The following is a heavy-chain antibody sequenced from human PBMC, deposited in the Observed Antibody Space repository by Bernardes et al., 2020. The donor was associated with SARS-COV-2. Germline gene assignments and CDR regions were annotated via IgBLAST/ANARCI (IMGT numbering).Heavy chain of an antibody. V-gene: IGHV4-39*01. J-gene: IGHJ2*01. CDR1: GGSISSSTFY. Sequence: SETLSLTCTVSGGSISSSTFYWGWIRQPPGKGLEWIGTISYSGSTYYNPSLKSRVTTSIDTSKNQFSLKLSSVTAADTAVYYCARQRQSASSNLYFDLWGRGTLVTVSS. CDR3: ARQRQSASSNLYFDL. CDR2: ISYSGST. D-gene: IGHD2-15*01.